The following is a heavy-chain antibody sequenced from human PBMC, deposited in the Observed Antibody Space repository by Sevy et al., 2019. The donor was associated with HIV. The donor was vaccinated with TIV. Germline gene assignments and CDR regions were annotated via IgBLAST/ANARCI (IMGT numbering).Heavy chain of an antibody. J-gene: IGHJ6*02. Sequence: GGSLRLSCAASGFPFNDHAMHWVRQVPGKGLEWVSGVSWNSRNIGNADSVKGRFTISRDNANHFLYLEMNSLRPEDTAFYYCAKDINRGCDGINCYPYYYYFYGLDVWGQGTTVTVSS. D-gene: IGHD2-21*01. V-gene: IGHV3-9*01. CDR1: GFPFNDHA. CDR2: VSWNSRNI. CDR3: AKDINRGCDGINCYPYYYYFYGLDV.